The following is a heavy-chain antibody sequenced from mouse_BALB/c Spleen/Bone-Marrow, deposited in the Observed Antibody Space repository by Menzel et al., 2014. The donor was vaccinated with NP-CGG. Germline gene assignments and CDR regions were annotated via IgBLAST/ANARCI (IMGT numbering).Heavy chain of an antibody. CDR1: GFNIKDTY. CDR2: IDPANGNT. D-gene: IGHD2-4*01. J-gene: IGHJ2*01. V-gene: IGHV14-3*02. CDR3: ALYYDYDVGY. Sequence: EVQLQQSGAELVKPGASVKLSCTASGFNIKDTYMHWVKQRPEQGLGWIGRIDPANGNTKYDPKFQGKATITADTSSNTVYLQLSSLTSEDPAVYYCALYYDYDVGYWGQGTTLTVSS.